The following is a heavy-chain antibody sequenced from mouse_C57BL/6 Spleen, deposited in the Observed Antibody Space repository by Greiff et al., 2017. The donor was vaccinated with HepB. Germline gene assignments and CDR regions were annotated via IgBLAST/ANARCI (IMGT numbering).Heavy chain of an antibody. CDR3: ARKLRAMDY. CDR1: GYTFTDYN. CDR2: INPNNGGT. J-gene: IGHJ4*01. D-gene: IGHD1-1*01. V-gene: IGHV1-18*01. Sequence: EVKLMESGPELVKPGASVKIPCKASGYTFTDYNMDWVKQSHGKSLEWIGDINPNNGGTIYNQKFKGKATLTVDKSSSTAYMELRSLTSEDTAVYYCARKLRAMDYWGQGTSVTVSS.